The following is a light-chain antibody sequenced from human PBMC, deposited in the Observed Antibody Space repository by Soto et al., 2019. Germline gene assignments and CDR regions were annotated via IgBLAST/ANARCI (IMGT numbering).Light chain of an antibody. J-gene: IGKJ1*01. V-gene: IGKV3-20*01. CDR3: QHYGVSPRT. CDR2: GAS. CDR1: QSLGTNF. Sequence: EIVLTQSPGTLSLSPGESGTLSCRASQSLGTNFLAWFQQKPGQAPRLLIYGASTRATGIPDRFSGSGSGTDFTLTITRLEPEDSVVYYCQHYGVSPRTFGQGTKVQSK.